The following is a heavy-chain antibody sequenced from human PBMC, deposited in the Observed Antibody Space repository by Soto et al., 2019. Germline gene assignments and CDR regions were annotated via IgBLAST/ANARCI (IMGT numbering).Heavy chain of an antibody. V-gene: IGHV1-24*01. J-gene: IGHJ4*02. CDR1: GYTLTELS. Sequence: GASVKVSCKVSGYTLTELSMHWVRQAPGKGLEWMGGFDPEDGETIYAQKFQGRVTMTEDTSTDTAYMELSSLRSEDTAVYYCAKSPGMYYYDSSGYYHYDYWGQGTLVTVSS. CDR3: AKSPGMYYYDSSGYYHYDY. D-gene: IGHD3-22*01. CDR2: FDPEDGET.